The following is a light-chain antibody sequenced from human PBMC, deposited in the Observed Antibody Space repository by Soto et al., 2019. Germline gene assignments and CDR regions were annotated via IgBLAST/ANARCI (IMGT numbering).Light chain of an antibody. CDR1: QSISSY. Sequence: EIVLTQSPATLSLSPGERATLSCRASQSISSYLAWYQQKPDQAPRLLIYDASNRATGIPARFSGSASGTDFTLTISTLEPEDVAVYYCHQRSTWPFTFGPGTKVDIK. CDR3: HQRSTWPFT. J-gene: IGKJ3*01. CDR2: DAS. V-gene: IGKV3-11*01.